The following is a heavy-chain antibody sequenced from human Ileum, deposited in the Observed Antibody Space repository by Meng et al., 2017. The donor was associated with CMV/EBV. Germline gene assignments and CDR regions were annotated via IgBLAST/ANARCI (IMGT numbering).Heavy chain of an antibody. Sequence: VGWGGGGGRAGGARGLVCLGCGVTCSNCGMGWRRQAPGKGLGWGSSIGRSGTDVAYADPVEGRFTISRDKNSLYLEMKSLRADDTAVYYCLTDPNWGAFWGQGTLVTVSS. V-gene: IGHV3-21*01. J-gene: IGHJ4*02. D-gene: IGHD1-26*01. CDR2: IGRSGTDV. CDR1: GVTCSNCG. CDR3: LTDPNWGAF.